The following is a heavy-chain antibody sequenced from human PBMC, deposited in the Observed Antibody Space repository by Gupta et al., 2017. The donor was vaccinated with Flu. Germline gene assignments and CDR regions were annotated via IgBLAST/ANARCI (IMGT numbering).Heavy chain of an antibody. J-gene: IGHJ5*02. V-gene: IGHV3-23*04. CDR3: VKPSGNQRAAWLHP. D-gene: IGHD6-25*01. Sequence: EVQLVESVGGLVQPGGSLRLSCSASGHPFTSHSMTWVRQVAGKGMYGVSSISGTDDTTYYSDAGRGGFTVSRDNAKNAFYLQIRILRGEDTAVDYCVKPSGNQRAAWLHPWGQGTLVTVSS. CDR2: ISGTDDTT. CDR1: GHPFTSHS.